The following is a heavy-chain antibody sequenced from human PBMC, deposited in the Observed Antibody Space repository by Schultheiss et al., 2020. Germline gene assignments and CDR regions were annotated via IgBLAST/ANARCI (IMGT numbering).Heavy chain of an antibody. J-gene: IGHJ4*02. D-gene: IGHD6-13*01. CDR1: GFTFSSYS. CDR3: ARDSSSWYLDY. V-gene: IGHV3-21*01. CDR2: ISSSSSYI. Sequence: GESLKISCAASGFTFSSYSMNWVRQAPGKGLEWVSSISSSSSYIDYADSVKGRFTISRDNAKNSLYLQMNSLRAEDTAVYYCARDSSSWYLDYWGQGTLVTVSS.